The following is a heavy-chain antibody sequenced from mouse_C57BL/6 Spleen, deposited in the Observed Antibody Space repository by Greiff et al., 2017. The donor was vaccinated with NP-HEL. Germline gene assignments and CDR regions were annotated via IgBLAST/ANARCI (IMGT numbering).Heavy chain of an antibody. CDR3: ERHEEDYYGSSPAWFAY. V-gene: IGHV1-62-2*01. D-gene: IGHD1-1*01. CDR2: FYPGSGSI. J-gene: IGHJ3*01. CDR1: GYTFTEYT. Sequence: VQLQQSGAELVKPGASVKLSCKASGYTFTEYTIHWVKQRSGQGLEWIGWFYPGSGSIKYNEKFKDKATLTADQSSSTVYMELSRLTSEDSAVYFCERHEEDYYGSSPAWFAYWGQGTLVTVSA.